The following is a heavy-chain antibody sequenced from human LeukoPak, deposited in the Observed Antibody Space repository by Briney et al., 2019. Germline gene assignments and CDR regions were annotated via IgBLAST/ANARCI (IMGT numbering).Heavy chain of an antibody. Sequence: GGSLRLSCAASGFPFSSYGMSWVRQAPGKGLEWVSVIYSGGSTYYADSVKGRFTISRDNSKNTLYLQMNSLRAEDTAVYYCARAGYGGNWGAFDIWDQGTMVTVSS. CDR1: GFPFSSYG. V-gene: IGHV3-53*01. CDR2: IYSGGST. J-gene: IGHJ3*02. CDR3: ARAGYGGNWGAFDI. D-gene: IGHD4-23*01.